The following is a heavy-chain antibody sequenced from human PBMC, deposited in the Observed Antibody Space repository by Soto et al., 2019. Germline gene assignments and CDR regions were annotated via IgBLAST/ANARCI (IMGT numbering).Heavy chain of an antibody. J-gene: IGHJ6*02. CDR3: AREGGGYDYYYNYGMDV. V-gene: IGHV1-69*08. Sequence: QVQLVQSGAEVKKPGSSVKVSCRASGGTFSSYTISWMRQAPGQGLEWMGRIIPMLGIANYAQNFQGRVTITADKSTSSAYMELSSLRSEDTAVYYCAREGGGYDYYYNYGMDVWGQGTTVAVSS. CDR2: IIPMLGIA. D-gene: IGHD5-12*01. CDR1: GGTFSSYT.